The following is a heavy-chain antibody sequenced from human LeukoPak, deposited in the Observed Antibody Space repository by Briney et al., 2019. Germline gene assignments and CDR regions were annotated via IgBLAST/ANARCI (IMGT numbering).Heavy chain of an antibody. CDR3: ARDLFNAFDI. D-gene: IGHD2-21*01. Sequence: GGSLRLSCAASGFTVSSNYMSWVRQAPGKGLEWVSFITSSSSIIYYADSVKGRFTISRDNAKNSLYLQMNSLRDEDTAVYYCARDLFNAFDIWGQGTMVTVSS. CDR2: ITSSSSII. V-gene: IGHV3-48*02. CDR1: GFTVSSNY. J-gene: IGHJ3*02.